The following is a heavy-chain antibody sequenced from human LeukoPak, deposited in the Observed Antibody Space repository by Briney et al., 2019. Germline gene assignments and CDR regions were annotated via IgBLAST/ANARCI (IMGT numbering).Heavy chain of an antibody. CDR3: ATPATLVVVVAATDYYYYGMDV. CDR2: IIPIFGTA. CDR1: GGTFSSYA. Sequence: SVKVSCKASGGTFSSYAISWVRQAPGQGLEWMGGIIPIFGTANYAQKFQGRVTITVDESTSTAYMELSSLRSEDTAVYYCATPATLVVVVAATDYYYYGMDVWGXGTTVTVSS. V-gene: IGHV1-69*13. D-gene: IGHD2-15*01. J-gene: IGHJ6*04.